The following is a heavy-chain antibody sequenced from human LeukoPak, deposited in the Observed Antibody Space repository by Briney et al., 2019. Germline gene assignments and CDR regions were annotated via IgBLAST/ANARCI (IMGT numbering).Heavy chain of an antibody. CDR2: IWYDGSNK. CDR1: GFTFRSYG. D-gene: IGHD3-22*01. Sequence: PGRSLRLSCAASGFTFRSYGMHWVRQAPGKGLEWVAVIWYDGSNKYYADSVKGRFTISRDNSKNTLYLQMNSLRAEDTAVYYCARDEYYYDSSGYYINWGQGTLVTVSS. CDR3: ARDEYYYDSSGYYIN. V-gene: IGHV3-33*01. J-gene: IGHJ4*02.